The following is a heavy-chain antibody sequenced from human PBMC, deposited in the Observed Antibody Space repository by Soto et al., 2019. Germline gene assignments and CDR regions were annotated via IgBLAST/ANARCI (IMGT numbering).Heavy chain of an antibody. Sequence: QVQLVESGGGVVQPGRSLRLSCAASGSTFSTYGMHWVRQAPGKGLECVAVISYDGRNKYYADSVKGRFNISRDDSKNTLYLQMNSLRVEDSAVYYCASHLAGHPFDYWGQGTLVTVSS. CDR1: GSTFSTYG. V-gene: IGHV3-30*03. CDR2: ISYDGRNK. J-gene: IGHJ4*02. CDR3: ASHLAGHPFDY. D-gene: IGHD2-15*01.